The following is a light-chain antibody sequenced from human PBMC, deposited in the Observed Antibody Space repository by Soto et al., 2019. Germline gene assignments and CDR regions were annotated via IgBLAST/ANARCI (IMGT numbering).Light chain of an antibody. Sequence: QSALTQPPSATGTPGQRVTISCSGSSSNIGRNTINWYQQLPGTAPRLLIYSNNQRPSGVPDRFSASKSGTSASLAISGLQSEDEADYYCAAWDDSLNGHAVFGGGTKLTVL. CDR3: AAWDDSLNGHAV. V-gene: IGLV1-44*01. CDR2: SNN. J-gene: IGLJ2*01. CDR1: SSNIGRNT.